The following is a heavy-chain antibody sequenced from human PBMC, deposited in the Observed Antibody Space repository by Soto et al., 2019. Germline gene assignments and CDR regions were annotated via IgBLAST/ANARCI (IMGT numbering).Heavy chain of an antibody. CDR1: GGSFSGYY. D-gene: IGHD3-22*01. V-gene: IGHV4-34*01. CDR2: IYYSGST. Sequence: SETLSLTCAVYGGSFSGYYWSWIRQPPGKGLEWIGYIYYSGSTYYNPSLKSRVTMSVDRSKNQFSLKLSSVTAADTAVYYCARAEYYYDSSGYYAGNWFDPWGQGTLVTVSS. CDR3: ARAEYYYDSSGYYAGNWFDP. J-gene: IGHJ5*02.